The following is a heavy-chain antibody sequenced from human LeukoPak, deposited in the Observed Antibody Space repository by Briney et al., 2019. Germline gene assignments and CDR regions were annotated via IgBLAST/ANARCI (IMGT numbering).Heavy chain of an antibody. CDR1: GYTFTGYY. CDR2: INPNSGGT. J-gene: IGHJ4*02. Sequence: GASVKVSCKASGYTFTGYYMHWVRQAPGQGLEWMGWINPNSGGTNYAQKFQGRVTMTRDTSISTAYMELSRLRSDDTAVYYCAMSYYDSSGYPMGTFDYWGQGTLVTVSS. V-gene: IGHV1-2*02. CDR3: AMSYYDSSGYPMGTFDY. D-gene: IGHD3-22*01.